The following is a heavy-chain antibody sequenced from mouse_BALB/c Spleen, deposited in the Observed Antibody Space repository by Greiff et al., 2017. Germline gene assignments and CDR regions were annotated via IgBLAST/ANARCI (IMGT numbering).Heavy chain of an antibody. CDR3: AKHSPYYYGSSPLAY. CDR1: GFSLTDYG. V-gene: IGHV2-6-5*01. CDR2: IWGGGST. D-gene: IGHD1-1*01. Sequence: VKLMESGPGLVAPSQSLSITCTVSGFSLTDYGVSWIRQPPGKGLEWLGVIWGGGSTYYNSALKSRLSISKDNSKSQVFLKMNSLQTDDTAMYYCAKHSPYYYGSSPLAYWGQGTLVTVSA. J-gene: IGHJ3*01.